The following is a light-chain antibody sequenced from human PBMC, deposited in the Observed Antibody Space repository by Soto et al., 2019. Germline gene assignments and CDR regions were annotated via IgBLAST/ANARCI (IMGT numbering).Light chain of an antibody. Sequence: QPVLTQPPSVSGAPGQRVTISCTGSSSNIGAGSDVHWYQHLPGTSPKLLIYANTNRPSGVPGRFSGSKSGTSASLAITGLQAEDEADYYCQSYDRSLSGSVFGTGTKLTVL. CDR3: QSYDRSLSGSV. CDR2: ANT. V-gene: IGLV1-40*01. J-gene: IGLJ1*01. CDR1: SSNIGAGSD.